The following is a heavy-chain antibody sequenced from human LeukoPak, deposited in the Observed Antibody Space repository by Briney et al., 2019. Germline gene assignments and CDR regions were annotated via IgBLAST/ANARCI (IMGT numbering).Heavy chain of an antibody. Sequence: GRSLRLSCAASGFTFSNYGMHWVRQAPGKGLEWVAVISYDGSKEYYVDSVKGRFTISRDNSKNTVHLEMNSLRAEDTAVYYCAKDFSVYGGNPDYWGQGTLVTVSS. CDR3: AKDFSVYGGNPDY. CDR2: ISYDGSKE. CDR1: GFTFSNYG. D-gene: IGHD4-23*01. J-gene: IGHJ4*02. V-gene: IGHV3-30*18.